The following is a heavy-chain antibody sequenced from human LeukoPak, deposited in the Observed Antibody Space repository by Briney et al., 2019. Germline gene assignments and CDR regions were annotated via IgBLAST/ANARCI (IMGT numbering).Heavy chain of an antibody. V-gene: IGHV3-48*03. D-gene: IGHD4-23*01. J-gene: IGHJ3*02. Sequence: PGGSLRLSCVPSGLTFRRYEMNCVRQAPGKGLEWVSYIRSTGSIIVYADSVKGRFTISRDNAKNSLYLQMNSLRAEDTALYYCARVNDYGGNDDAFDIWGQGTMVTVSS. CDR2: IRSTGSII. CDR3: ARVNDYGGNDDAFDI. CDR1: GLTFRRYE.